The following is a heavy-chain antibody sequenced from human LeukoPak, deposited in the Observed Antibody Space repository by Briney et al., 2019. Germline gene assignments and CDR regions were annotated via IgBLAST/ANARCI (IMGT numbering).Heavy chain of an antibody. V-gene: IGHV1-69*13. CDR2: IIPIFGKA. CDR1: GGTFSSYA. Sequence: ASVKVSCKASGGTFSSYAISWVRQAPGQGLEWMGGIIPIFGKANYAQKFQGRVTITADDSTSTAYMELSSLRSEDTAVCYYAGGHRRNYFDYWGRGTLVTVSS. J-gene: IGHJ4*02. CDR3: AGGHRRNYFDY. D-gene: IGHD3-16*02.